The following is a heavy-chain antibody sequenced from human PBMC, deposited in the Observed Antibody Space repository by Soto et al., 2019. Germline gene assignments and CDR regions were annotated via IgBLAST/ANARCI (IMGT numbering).Heavy chain of an antibody. J-gene: IGHJ4*02. CDR3: ARSDGRY. V-gene: IGHV4-59*01. CDR2: IYYSGST. CDR1: GGSISSAY. Sequence: NPSETLSLTCTVSGGSISSAYWSWIRQPPGKGLEWIGYIYYSGSTYYSPSLKSRVSITVDTSKNQFSLKLSSVTAADTAVYYCARSDGRYWGQGTLVTVSS.